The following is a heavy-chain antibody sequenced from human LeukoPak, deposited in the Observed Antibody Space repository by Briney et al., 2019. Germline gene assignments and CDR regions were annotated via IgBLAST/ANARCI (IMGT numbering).Heavy chain of an antibody. Sequence: PGGSLRLSCAASGFTFSNYAVNWVRQAPGKGLEWVSGISASGASTYYADSVKGRFTISRDNSKKTLYLQMNSLRAEDTAVYYCTNGGIWFGELLYAFGIWGQGTMVTVSS. V-gene: IGHV3-23*01. CDR3: TNGGIWFGELLYAFGI. CDR2: ISASGAST. J-gene: IGHJ3*02. D-gene: IGHD3-10*01. CDR1: GFTFSNYA.